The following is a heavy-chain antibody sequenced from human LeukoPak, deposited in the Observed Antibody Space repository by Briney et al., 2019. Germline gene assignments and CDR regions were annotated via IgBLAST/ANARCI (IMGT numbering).Heavy chain of an antibody. CDR2: IYTSGST. V-gene: IGHV4-4*07. D-gene: IGHD4-23*01. CDR3: ARDRQGDYGGNSLYFQH. CDR1: GGSISSYY. J-gene: IGHJ1*01. Sequence: SETLSLPCTVSGGSISSYYWRWIRQPAGKGVEWIGRIYTSGSTNYNPSLQSRVTMSVDTSKNQFSLKLSSVTAADTAVYYCARDRQGDYGGNSLYFQHWGQGTLVTVSS.